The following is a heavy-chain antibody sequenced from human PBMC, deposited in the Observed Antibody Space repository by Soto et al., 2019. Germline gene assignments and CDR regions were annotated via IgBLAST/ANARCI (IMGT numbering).Heavy chain of an antibody. Sequence: GGSLRLSCAASGFTFSSYGMHWVRPAPGRGLEWVAVISYDGSNKYYADSVKGRFTISRDNSKNTLYLQMNSLRAEDTAVYYCAKDFPLAGDYYFDYWGQGTLVTVSS. CDR3: AKDFPLAGDYYFDY. CDR1: GFTFSSYG. D-gene: IGHD4-17*01. CDR2: ISYDGSNK. J-gene: IGHJ4*02. V-gene: IGHV3-30*18.